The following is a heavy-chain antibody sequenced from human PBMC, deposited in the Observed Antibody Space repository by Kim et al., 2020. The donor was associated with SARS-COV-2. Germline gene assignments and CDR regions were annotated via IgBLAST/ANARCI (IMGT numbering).Heavy chain of an antibody. V-gene: IGHV3-23*01. CDR1: GFTFSSYA. CDR3: AKDPPYYYDSSGYLSSTGTFDY. J-gene: IGHJ4*02. D-gene: IGHD3-22*01. Sequence: GGSLRLSCAASGFTFSSYAMSWVRQAPGKGLEWVSAISGSGGSTYYADSVKGRFTISRDNSKNTLYLQMNSLRAEDTAVYYCAKDPPYYYDSSGYLSSTGTFDYWGQGTLVTVSS. CDR2: ISGSGGST.